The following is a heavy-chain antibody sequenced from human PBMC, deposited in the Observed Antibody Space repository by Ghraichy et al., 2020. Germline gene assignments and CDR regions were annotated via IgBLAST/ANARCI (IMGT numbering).Heavy chain of an antibody. CDR2: INHSGST. CDR3: AILRGYSSGYWGYYGMDV. J-gene: IGHJ6*02. V-gene: IGHV4-34*01. D-gene: IGHD5-18*01. CDR1: GGSFSGYY. Sequence: SETLSLTCAVYGGSFSGYYWSWIRQPPGKGLEWIGEINHSGSTNYNPSLKSRVTISVDTSKNQFSLKLSSVTAADTAMYYCAILRGYSSGYWGYYGMDVWGQGTTVTVSS.